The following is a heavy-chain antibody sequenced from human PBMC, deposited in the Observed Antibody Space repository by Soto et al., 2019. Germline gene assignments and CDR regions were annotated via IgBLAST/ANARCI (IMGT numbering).Heavy chain of an antibody. J-gene: IGHJ4*02. V-gene: IGHV2-5*02. CDR1: GFSLSASGVA. CDR3: AHRLGYCSSTSCYASDNYFDY. D-gene: IGHD2-2*01. Sequence: GSGPTLVKPTQTLTLTCTFSGFSLSASGVAVGWIRQPPGKALEWLALIYWDDDTRFSPSLKSRLTITKDTSKNQVVLTMTNMDPVDTATYYCAHRLGYCSSTSCYASDNYFDYWGQGTLVTVSS. CDR2: IYWDDDT.